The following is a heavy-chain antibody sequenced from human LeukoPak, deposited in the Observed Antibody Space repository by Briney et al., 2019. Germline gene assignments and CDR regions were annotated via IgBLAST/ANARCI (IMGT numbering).Heavy chain of an antibody. Sequence: SSETLSLTCTVSGGSISSSSYYWGWIRQPPGKGLEWIGGIYYSGSTYYNPSLKSRVTISVDTSKNQFSLKLSSVTAADTAVYYCARRDYGDFRFDPWGQGTLVTVSS. J-gene: IGHJ5*02. CDR3: ARRDYGDFRFDP. CDR2: IYYSGST. D-gene: IGHD4-17*01. V-gene: IGHV4-39*01. CDR1: GGSISSSSYY.